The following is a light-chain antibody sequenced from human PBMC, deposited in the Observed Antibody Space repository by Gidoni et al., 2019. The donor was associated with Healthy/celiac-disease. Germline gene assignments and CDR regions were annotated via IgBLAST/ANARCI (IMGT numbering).Light chain of an antibody. CDR2: AAS. J-gene: IGKJ1*01. V-gene: IGKV1-8*01. Sequence: AIRITQSPSSLAASTGDRVTITCRASQGISSYLAWYQQKPGKAPKLLIYAASTLQSGVPSRFSGSGSGTDFTLTISCLQSEDFATDYCQQYYSYPPTWTFGQGTKVEIK. CDR1: QGISSY. CDR3: QQYYSYPPTWT.